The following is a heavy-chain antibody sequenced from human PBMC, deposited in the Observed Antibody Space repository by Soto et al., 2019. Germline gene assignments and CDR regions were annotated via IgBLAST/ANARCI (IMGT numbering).Heavy chain of an antibody. Sequence: NPSETLSLTCVVSGYSINSDYYWGWIRQPPGKGLEWIGSVDHSGRTYYSPSLRSRLTIFIDTSKNQFSLRLTSVTAADTAMYFCAKKGYYPSGKINLFDSWGPGTLVTVSS. CDR2: VDHSGRT. V-gene: IGHV4-38-2*01. J-gene: IGHJ4*02. CDR1: GYSINSDYY. D-gene: IGHD3-10*01. CDR3: AKKGYYPSGKINLFDS.